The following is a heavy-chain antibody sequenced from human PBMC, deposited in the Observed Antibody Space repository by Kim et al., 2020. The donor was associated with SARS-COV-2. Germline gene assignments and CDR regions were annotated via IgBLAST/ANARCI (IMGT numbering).Heavy chain of an antibody. J-gene: IGHJ4*02. Sequence: SETLSLTCAVYGGSFSGYYWSWIRQPPGKGLEWIGEINHSGSTNYNPSLKSRVTISVDTSKNQFSLKLSSVTAADTAVYYCANDSRFWGQGTLVTVSS. D-gene: IGHD3-22*01. V-gene: IGHV4-34*01. CDR1: GGSFSGYY. CDR2: INHSGST. CDR3: ANDSRF.